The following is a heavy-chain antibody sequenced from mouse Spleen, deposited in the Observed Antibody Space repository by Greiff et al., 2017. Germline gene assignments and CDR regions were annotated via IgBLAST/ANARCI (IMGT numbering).Heavy chain of an antibody. Sequence: EVQLVESGGGLVKPGGSLKLSCAASGFTFSAYGMHWVRQAPEKGLEWVAYISRGSSTIYYADTVKGRVTISRDNAQNTLFLQMTSLRSEDTAMYYCARSSYYEAMDYWGQGTSVTVSS. D-gene: IGHD2-4*01. V-gene: IGHV5-17*01. CDR1: GFTFSAYG. J-gene: IGHJ4*01. CDR2: ISRGSSTI. CDR3: ARSSYYEAMDY.